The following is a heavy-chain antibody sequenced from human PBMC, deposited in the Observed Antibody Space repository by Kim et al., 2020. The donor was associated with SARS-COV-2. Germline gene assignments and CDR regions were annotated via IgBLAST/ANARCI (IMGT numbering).Heavy chain of an antibody. J-gene: IGHJ6*03. CDR2: ITYSGTT. CDR1: GGSINSGGRN. V-gene: IGHV4-31*03. Sequence: SETLSLTCTVAGGSINSGGRNWSWIRRRPGQGLESIVYITYSGTTYHNPSLQSRSTFSVDTSKNQFSLKLSSVTAADTAVYYCARLSSNLYYYYIDVWGSGTTVPVSS. CDR3: ARLSSNLYYYYIDV. D-gene: IGHD6-6*01.